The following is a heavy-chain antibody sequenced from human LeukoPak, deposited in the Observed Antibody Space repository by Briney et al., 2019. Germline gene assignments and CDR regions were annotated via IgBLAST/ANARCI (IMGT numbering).Heavy chain of an antibody. CDR2: IYYSGST. CDR1: GGSISSGGFF. V-gene: IGHV4-31*03. Sequence: PSQTLSLTCTVSGGSISSGGFFWSWVRQHPGQGLEWIGYIYYSGSTYYNPSLKSRVTISVDTSKNQFSLKLSSVTAADTAVYYCARGGIAAAALFDYWGQGTLVTVSS. J-gene: IGHJ4*02. D-gene: IGHD6-13*01. CDR3: ARGGIAAAALFDY.